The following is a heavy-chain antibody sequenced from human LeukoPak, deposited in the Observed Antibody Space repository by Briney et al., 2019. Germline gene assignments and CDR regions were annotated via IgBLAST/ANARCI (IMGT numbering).Heavy chain of an antibody. CDR3: EVVAAYLDI. J-gene: IGHJ3*02. D-gene: IGHD2-15*01. Sequence: GGSLRLSCAASGFTFSSYGMSRVRQAPGKGLEWVSAISGSGGSTYYADSVKGRFTISRDNSKNTLYLQMNSLRAEDTAVYYCEVVAAYLDIWGQGTMVTVSS. CDR1: GFTFSSYG. CDR2: ISGSGGST. V-gene: IGHV3-23*01.